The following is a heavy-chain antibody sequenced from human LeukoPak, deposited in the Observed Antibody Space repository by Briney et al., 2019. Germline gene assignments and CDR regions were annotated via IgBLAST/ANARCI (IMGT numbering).Heavy chain of an antibody. CDR1: GGTFSSYA. D-gene: IGHD5-24*01. Sequence: GASVKVSCKASGGTFSSYAISWVRQAPGQGLEWMGGIIPISGTANYAQKFQGRVTITADESTSTAYMELSSLRSEDTAVYYCARAIATLDAFDIWGQGTMVTVSS. J-gene: IGHJ3*02. V-gene: IGHV1-69*13. CDR3: ARAIATLDAFDI. CDR2: IIPISGTA.